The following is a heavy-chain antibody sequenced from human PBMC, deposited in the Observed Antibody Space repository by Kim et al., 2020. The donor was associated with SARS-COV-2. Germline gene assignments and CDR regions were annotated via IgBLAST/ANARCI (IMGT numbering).Heavy chain of an antibody. Sequence: GGSQRLSCAASGLTFSTFGMHWVRQAPGKGLEWVAVISYDGTKNYYADSVKGRFTISRDNSKNTLYLQMNSLRAEDTAVYYCQLSGVSHSYYFYAMDVWGQGTTVTVSS. J-gene: IGHJ6*02. CDR3: QLSGVSHSYYFYAMDV. CDR1: GLTFSTFG. CDR2: ISYDGTKN. D-gene: IGHD1-26*01. V-gene: IGHV3-30*03.